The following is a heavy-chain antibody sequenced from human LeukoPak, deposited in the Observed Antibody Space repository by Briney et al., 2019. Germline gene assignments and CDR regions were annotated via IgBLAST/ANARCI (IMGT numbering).Heavy chain of an antibody. CDR2: INPNSGGT. CDR1: GYTFTGYY. V-gene: IGHV1-2*02. D-gene: IGHD2-15*01. J-gene: IGHJ4*02. Sequence: ASVKVSCKASGYTFTGYYMHWVRQAPGQGLEWMGWINPNSGGTKYAQKFQGRVTMTRDTSIGTVYMELSRLISDDTAVYYCARDPVLAAIDLDYWGQGTLVTVSS. CDR3: ARDPVLAAIDLDY.